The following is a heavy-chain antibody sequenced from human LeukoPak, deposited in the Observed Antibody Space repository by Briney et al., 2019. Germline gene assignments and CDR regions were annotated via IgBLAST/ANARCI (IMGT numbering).Heavy chain of an antibody. Sequence: ASVKVTCKASGYTFTGYYMHWVRQAPGQGLEWMGWINPNSGGTNYAQKFQGRVTMTRDTSISTAYMELSRLRSDDTAVYYCRTDRYGDYGDYIDYWGQGTLVTVSS. CDR3: RTDRYGDYGDYIDY. CDR2: INPNSGGT. CDR1: GYTFTGYY. V-gene: IGHV1-2*02. D-gene: IGHD4-17*01. J-gene: IGHJ4*02.